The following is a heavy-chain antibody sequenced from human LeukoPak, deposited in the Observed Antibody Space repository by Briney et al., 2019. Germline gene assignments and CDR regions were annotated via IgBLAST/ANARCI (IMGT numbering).Heavy chain of an antibody. D-gene: IGHD3-10*01. CDR3: AGEQDSRGFFDY. CDR1: GFIFNIYA. Sequence: GGSLRLSCAASGFIFNIYAMSWVRQAPGKGLEWVSAISGSGGRTYYADSVKGRFTISRDNSKNTLYLQMNSLRAEDTAVYYCAGEQDSRGFFDYWGQGTLVTVSS. V-gene: IGHV3-23*01. J-gene: IGHJ4*02. CDR2: ISGSGGRT.